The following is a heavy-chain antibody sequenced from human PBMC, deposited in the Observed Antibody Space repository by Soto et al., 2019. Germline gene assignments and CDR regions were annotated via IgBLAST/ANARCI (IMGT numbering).Heavy chain of an antibody. CDR2: IYPDDNT. V-gene: IGHV3-66*04. Sequence: GSLSLSCAASGISAVGGYMNWFRQSPQRGLEWGSVIYPDDNTYYAETVRGRFTISTDSSRNTVYIQLNSLRSEDTAVYYCARLPVAFYYDNSDYDVHDYWGQGTMVTVSS. J-gene: IGHJ4*02. D-gene: IGHD3-22*01. CDR3: ARLPVAFYYDNSDYDVHDY. CDR1: GISAVGGY.